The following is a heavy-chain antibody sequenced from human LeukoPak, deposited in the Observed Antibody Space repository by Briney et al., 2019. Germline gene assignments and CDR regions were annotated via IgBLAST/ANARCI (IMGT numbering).Heavy chain of an antibody. CDR3: ARDLIPSTAMDV. CDR1: GFTFSSYA. D-gene: IGHD1-26*01. Sequence: GRSLRLSCAASGFTFSSYAMHWVRQAPGKGLEWVAVILYDGSNKYYADSVKGRFTISRDNSKNTLYLQMNSLRAEDTAVYYCARDLIPSTAMDVWGKGTTVTVSS. J-gene: IGHJ6*03. V-gene: IGHV3-30-3*01. CDR2: ILYDGSNK.